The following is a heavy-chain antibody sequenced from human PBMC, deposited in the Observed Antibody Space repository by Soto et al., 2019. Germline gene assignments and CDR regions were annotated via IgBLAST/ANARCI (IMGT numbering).Heavy chain of an antibody. CDR3: ARGETGYSSSWYPTYYYYYGMDV. J-gene: IGHJ6*02. CDR1: GDSVSSNSAA. Sequence: QVQLQQSGPGLVKPSQTLSLTCAISGDSVSSNSAAWNWIRQSPSRGLEWLGRTYYRSKWYNDYAVSVKSRITINPDTSKNQFSLQLNSVTPEDTAVYYCARGETGYSSSWYPTYYYYYGMDVWGQGTTVTVSS. V-gene: IGHV6-1*01. CDR2: TYYRSKWYN. D-gene: IGHD6-13*01.